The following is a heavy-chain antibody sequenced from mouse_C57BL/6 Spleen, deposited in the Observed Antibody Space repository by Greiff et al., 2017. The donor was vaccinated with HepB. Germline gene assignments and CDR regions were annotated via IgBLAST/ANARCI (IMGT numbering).Heavy chain of an antibody. CDR2: IYPGSGST. V-gene: IGHV1-55*01. Sequence: VQLQQSGAELVKPGASVKMSCKASGYTFTSYWITWVKQRPGQGLEWIGDIYPGSGSTNYNEKFKSKATLTVDTSSSTAYMQLSSLTSEDSAVYYCARGSYYGNYDYYAMDYWGQGTSVTVSS. D-gene: IGHD2-1*01. J-gene: IGHJ4*01. CDR1: GYTFTSYW. CDR3: ARGSYYGNYDYYAMDY.